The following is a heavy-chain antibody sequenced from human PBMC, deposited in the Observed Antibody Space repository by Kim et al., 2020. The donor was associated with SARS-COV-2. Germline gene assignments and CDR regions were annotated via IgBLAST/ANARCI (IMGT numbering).Heavy chain of an antibody. Sequence: VKGRFTISRDNAKNSLYLQMNSLRAEDTAVYYCARDRYAYYYGSGSQLDVWGQGTTVTVSS. CDR3: ARDRYAYYYGSGSQLDV. D-gene: IGHD3-10*01. V-gene: IGHV3-11*05. J-gene: IGHJ6*02.